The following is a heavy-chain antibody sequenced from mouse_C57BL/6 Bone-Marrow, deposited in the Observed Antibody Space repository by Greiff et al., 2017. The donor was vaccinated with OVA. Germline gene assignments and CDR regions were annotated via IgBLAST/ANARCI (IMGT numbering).Heavy chain of an antibody. J-gene: IGHJ1*03. Sequence: EVQLQQSGPELVKPGASVKISCKASGYSFTGYYMNWVKQSPEKSLEWIGEINPSTGGTTYNQKFKAKATLTVDKSSSTAYMQLKSLTSEDSAVYYCARPGSSFRGFDVWGTGTTVTVSS. CDR2: INPSTGGT. CDR1: GYSFTGYY. CDR3: ARPGSSFRGFDV. D-gene: IGHD1-1*01. V-gene: IGHV1-42*01.